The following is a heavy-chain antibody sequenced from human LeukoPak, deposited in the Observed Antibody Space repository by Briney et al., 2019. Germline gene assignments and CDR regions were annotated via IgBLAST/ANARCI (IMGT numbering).Heavy chain of an antibody. V-gene: IGHV1-24*01. Sequence: ASVKVSCKVSGYTLTELSMHWVLQAPGKGLEWMGGFDPEDGETIYAQKFQGRVTMTEDTSTDTAYMELSSLRSEDTAVYYCATPRGYYDILTGYSSFDPWGQGTLVTVSS. CDR2: FDPEDGET. D-gene: IGHD3-9*01. CDR3: ATPRGYYDILTGYSSFDP. J-gene: IGHJ5*02. CDR1: GYTLTELS.